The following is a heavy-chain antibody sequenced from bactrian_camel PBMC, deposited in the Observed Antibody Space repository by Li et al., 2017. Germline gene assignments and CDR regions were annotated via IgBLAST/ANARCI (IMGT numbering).Heavy chain of an antibody. CDR2: IDNDGST. D-gene: IGHD2*01. CDR1: GQSYSRYD. J-gene: IGHJ4*01. Sequence: GWTLRLSCAASGQSYSRYDDWCMAWFRQAPGKERDGVAAIDNDGSTTYADSVKGRFTISHVNANSSLILQMNSLKPAATEVYYCAADLGWCGSSHLHKEFRNWGQG. CDR3: AADLGWCGSSHLHKEFRN. V-gene: IGHV3S57*01.